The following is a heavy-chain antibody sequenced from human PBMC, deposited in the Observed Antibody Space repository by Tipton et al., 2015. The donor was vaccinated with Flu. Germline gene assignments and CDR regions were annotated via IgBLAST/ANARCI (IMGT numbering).Heavy chain of an antibody. J-gene: IGHJ4*02. CDR2: VYVSGST. V-gene: IGHV4-4*07. Sequence: LRLSCTVSGGSISSYYWSWIRQPAGKGLEWIGRVYVSGSTNYNPSLKSRVTMSVDTSKNQFSLRLSSVTAADTAVHLCARESENYRRALDYWGQGTLVTVSS. CDR3: ARESENYRRALDY. CDR1: GGSISSYY. D-gene: IGHD1-7*01.